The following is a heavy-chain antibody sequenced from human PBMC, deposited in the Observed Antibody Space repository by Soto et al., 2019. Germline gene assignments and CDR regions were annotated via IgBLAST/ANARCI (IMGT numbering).Heavy chain of an antibody. Sequence: LSLTCAVYGGSFSGYYWSWIRQPPGKGLEWIGEINHSGSTNYNPSLKSRVTISVDTSKNQFSLKLSSVTAADTAVYYCARSAVPAAIRPGFDYWGQGTLVTVSS. J-gene: IGHJ4*02. CDR1: GGSFSGYY. CDR3: ARSAVPAAIRPGFDY. CDR2: INHSGST. D-gene: IGHD2-2*02. V-gene: IGHV4-34*01.